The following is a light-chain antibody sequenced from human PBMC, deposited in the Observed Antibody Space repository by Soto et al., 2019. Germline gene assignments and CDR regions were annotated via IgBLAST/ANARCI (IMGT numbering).Light chain of an antibody. CDR3: HQNNNWPRT. CDR2: GAS. J-gene: IGKJ1*01. Sequence: IVMTQSPDPLSVSPGERATLSCRASQSVKNNLSWFQHKPGQPPRLLIYGASTRATGIPARFSGSGSGTEFTLTISSLQSEDFAVYYCHQNNNWPRTGGQGTKVEVK. CDR1: QSVKNN. V-gene: IGKV3-15*01.